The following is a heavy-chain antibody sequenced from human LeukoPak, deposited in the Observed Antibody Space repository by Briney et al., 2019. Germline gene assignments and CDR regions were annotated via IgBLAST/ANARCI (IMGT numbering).Heavy chain of an antibody. Sequence: PGGSLRLSCAASGFTLSSYEMNGFRQPPGRGLEWVSYITNSGCTEYYADSVKGRFTISRDNAKNSLYLQMNSLRAEDTAVYYCARGGPSRPLARWGQGTLVTVSS. J-gene: IGHJ4*02. V-gene: IGHV3-48*03. CDR2: ITNSGCTE. D-gene: IGHD3-3*02. CDR1: GFTLSSYE. CDR3: ARGGPSRPLAR.